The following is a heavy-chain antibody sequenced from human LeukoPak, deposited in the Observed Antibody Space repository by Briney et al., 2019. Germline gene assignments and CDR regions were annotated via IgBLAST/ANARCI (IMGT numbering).Heavy chain of an antibody. J-gene: IGHJ4*02. CDR3: AKSGYNRFDY. CDR1: GFTFSSYG. D-gene: IGHD5-24*01. Sequence: GSLRLSCAASGFTFSSYGMSWVRQAPGKGLEWVSSISGSGSGGSTYYADSVKGRFTISRDNSKNTLYLQMNSLIAEDTAVYYCAKSGYNRFDYWGQGTRVTVSS. V-gene: IGHV3-23*01. CDR2: ISGSGSGGST.